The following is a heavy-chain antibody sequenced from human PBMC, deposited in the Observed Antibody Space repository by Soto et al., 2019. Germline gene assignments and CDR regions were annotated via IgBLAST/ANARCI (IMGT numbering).Heavy chain of an antibody. V-gene: IGHV3-30*18. D-gene: IGHD3-3*01. Sequence: QVQLVESGGGVVQPGRSLRLSCAASGFTFKNNGMHWVRQAPGKGLEWVAIISYHGNNQFYADSVKGRFTISRDNSNNTLYLEMNSLRPEDTAVYYCAKDLALGFWSGNYYFDHWGQGTLVTVS. J-gene: IGHJ4*02. CDR2: ISYHGNNQ. CDR3: AKDLALGFWSGNYYFDH. CDR1: GFTFKNNG.